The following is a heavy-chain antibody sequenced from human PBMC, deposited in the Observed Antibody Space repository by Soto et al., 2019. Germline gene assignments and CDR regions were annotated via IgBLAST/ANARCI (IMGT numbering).Heavy chain of an antibody. CDR3: ARGKDIVVVVAASPRGNWFDP. V-gene: IGHV4-34*01. D-gene: IGHD2-15*01. J-gene: IGHJ5*02. Sequence: SETLSLTCAVDGGSFSGYYWSWIRQPPGKGLKWIGEINHSGSTNYNPSLKSRVTISVDTSKNQFSLKLSSVTAADTAVYYCARGKDIVVVVAASPRGNWFDPWGQGTLVT. CDR2: INHSGST. CDR1: GGSFSGYY.